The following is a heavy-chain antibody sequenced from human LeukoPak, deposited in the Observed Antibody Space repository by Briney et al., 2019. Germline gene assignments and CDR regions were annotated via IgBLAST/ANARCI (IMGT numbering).Heavy chain of an antibody. V-gene: IGHV4-34*01. CDR3: ARIYSSSWFLNWFDP. D-gene: IGHD6-13*01. CDR2: INHSGST. CDR1: GGSFSGYY. J-gene: IGHJ5*02. Sequence: SETLSLTCAVYGGSFSGYYWSWIRQPPGKGLEWIGEINHSGSTYYNPSLKSRVTISVDTSKNQFSLKLNSVTAADTAVYYCARIYSSSWFLNWFDPWGQGTLVTVSS.